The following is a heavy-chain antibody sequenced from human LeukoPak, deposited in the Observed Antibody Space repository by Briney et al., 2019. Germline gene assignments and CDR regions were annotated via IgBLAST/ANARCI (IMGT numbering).Heavy chain of an antibody. V-gene: IGHV4-39*07. D-gene: IGHD6-13*01. Sequence: SETLSLTCTVSGGSISSYYWGWIRQPPGKGLEWIGSIYYSGSTYYNPSLKSRVTISVDTSKNQFSLKLSSVTAADTAVYYCARGLYWQQLVLGRGYFDYWGQGTLVTVSS. CDR2: IYYSGST. CDR1: GGSISSYY. J-gene: IGHJ4*02. CDR3: ARGLYWQQLVLGRGYFDY.